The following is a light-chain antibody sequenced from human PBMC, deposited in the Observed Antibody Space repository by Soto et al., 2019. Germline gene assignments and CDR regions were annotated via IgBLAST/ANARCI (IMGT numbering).Light chain of an antibody. CDR1: QSVSRW. CDR2: KAS. Sequence: DIQMTQSPSTLSASVGDRVTITCRASQSVSRWLAWYQQKPGKAPKLLIYKASTLESGVPSRFSGSGSGTESTPAIRSLQPDNSATYYCQQKNDNWPFGQGTRVEIK. V-gene: IGKV1-5*03. J-gene: IGKJ1*01. CDR3: QQKNDNWP.